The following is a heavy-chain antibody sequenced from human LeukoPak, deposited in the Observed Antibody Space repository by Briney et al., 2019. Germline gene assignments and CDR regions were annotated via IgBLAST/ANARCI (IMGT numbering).Heavy chain of an antibody. J-gene: IGHJ4*02. Sequence: QAGGSLRLSCAASGFTFSTYAMHWVRQPPGKGPEWVSAISGSGGATYHADADSVKGRFIISRDDSKNTLYLQINSLRVEDTAVYYCAKDWYNYDSSGHFDYWGQGTLVTVSS. CDR1: GFTFSTYA. CDR3: AKDWYNYDSSGHFDY. V-gene: IGHV3-23*01. CDR2: ISGSGGAT. D-gene: IGHD3-22*01.